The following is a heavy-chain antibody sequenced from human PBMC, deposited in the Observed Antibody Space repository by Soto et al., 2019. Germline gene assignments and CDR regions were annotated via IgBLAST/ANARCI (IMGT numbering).Heavy chain of an antibody. CDR2: IWYDGSNK. D-gene: IGHD3-9*01. CDR1: GFTFSSYG. J-gene: IGHJ4*02. Sequence: QVQLVESGGGVVQPGRSLRLSCAASGFTFSSYGMHWVRQAPGKGLEWVAVIWYDGSNKYYADSVKGRFTISRDNSKNTMYLKMNSLRAEDTAVYCGARHNDTAFDCWGRGTLVTVSS. V-gene: IGHV3-33*01. CDR3: ARHNDTAFDC.